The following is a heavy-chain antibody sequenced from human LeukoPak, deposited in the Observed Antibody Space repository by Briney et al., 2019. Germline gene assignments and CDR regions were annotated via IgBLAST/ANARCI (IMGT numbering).Heavy chain of an antibody. CDR3: ELSVTTPTVDY. J-gene: IGHJ4*02. Sequence: VASVKVSCKASGYTFTGYYMHWVRQAPGQGLEWMGWINPNSGGTNYAQKFQGRVTITADKSTSTAYMELSSLRSEDTAVYYCELSVTTPTVDYWGQGTLVTVSS. CDR2: INPNSGGT. D-gene: IGHD2-15*01. CDR1: GYTFTGYY. V-gene: IGHV1-2*02.